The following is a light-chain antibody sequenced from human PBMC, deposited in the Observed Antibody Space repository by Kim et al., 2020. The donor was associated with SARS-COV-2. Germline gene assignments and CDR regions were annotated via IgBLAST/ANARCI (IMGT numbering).Light chain of an antibody. CDR2: GAS. J-gene: IGKJ1*01. V-gene: IGKV3-20*01. CDR3: QQYGSSPWT. CDR1: QSVSSSF. Sequence: ENVLTQSPGTLSLSPGERATLSCWASQSVSSSFLAWYQQKPGQAPRLLIYGASSRAAGIPGRFSGSGSGTDFTLTISRLEPEDSAVYFCQQYGSSPWTFGQGTKVDIK.